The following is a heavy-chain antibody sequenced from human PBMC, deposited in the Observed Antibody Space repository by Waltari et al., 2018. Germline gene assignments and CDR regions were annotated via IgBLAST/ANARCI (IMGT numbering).Heavy chain of an antibody. CDR3: ARGRSGWTD. Sequence: PSETLSLTCAVYGGSFSGYYWSWIRQPPGKGLEWIGEINHSGSTNYNPSLKSRVTISVDTSKNQFSLKLSSVTAADTAVYYCARGRSGWTDLGQGTLVTVSS. CDR2: INHSGST. CDR1: GGSFSGYY. V-gene: IGHV4-34*01. J-gene: IGHJ4*02. D-gene: IGHD6-19*01.